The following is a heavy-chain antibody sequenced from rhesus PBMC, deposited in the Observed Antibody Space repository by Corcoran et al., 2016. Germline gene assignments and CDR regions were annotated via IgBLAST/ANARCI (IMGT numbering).Heavy chain of an antibody. Sequence: QVQLQESGPGLVKPSETLSLTCAVSGGSISGNYYYWSWIRQAPGKGLEWIGYISYSGSTSYNPSLKSRVTISRDTSKNQFSLKLTSVTAADTAVFYCARHPPVDYWGQGVLVTVSS. CDR3: ARHPPVDY. CDR1: GGSISGNYYY. CDR2: ISYSGST. V-gene: IGHV4-122*02. D-gene: IGHD3S6*01. J-gene: IGHJ4*01.